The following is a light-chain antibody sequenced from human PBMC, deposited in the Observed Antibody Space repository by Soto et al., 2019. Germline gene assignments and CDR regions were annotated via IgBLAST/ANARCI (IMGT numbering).Light chain of an antibody. CDR1: SSDVGGYKF. CDR2: DVS. CDR3: GSYTSTSTYV. J-gene: IGLJ1*01. V-gene: IGLV2-14*03. Sequence: QSALTQPASVSGSPGQSITIPCTGTSSDVGGYKFVSWYQQHPGEVPKLVIYDVSNRPSGVSSRFSGSKFGNTASLTISGLQAEDEADYYCGSYTSTSTYVFGTGTKLTVL.